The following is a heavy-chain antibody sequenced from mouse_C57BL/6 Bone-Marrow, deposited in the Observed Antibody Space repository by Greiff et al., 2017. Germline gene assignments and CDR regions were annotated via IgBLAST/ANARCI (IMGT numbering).Heavy chain of an antibody. CDR3: APYYGNSYYYAMDY. Sequence: VQLQQSGAELVKPGASVKLSCTASGFNIKDYYMHWVKQRTEQGLEWIGRIDPEDGETKYAPQFQGKATITADTSSNTAYLQLSSLTSEDTAVYYCAPYYGNSYYYAMDYWGQGTSVTVSS. J-gene: IGHJ4*01. CDR2: IDPEDGET. CDR1: GFNIKDYY. V-gene: IGHV14-2*01. D-gene: IGHD2-1*01.